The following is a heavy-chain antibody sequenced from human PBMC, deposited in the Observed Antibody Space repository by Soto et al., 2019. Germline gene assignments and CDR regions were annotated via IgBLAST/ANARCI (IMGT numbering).Heavy chain of an antibody. CDR2: LSGSGTST. V-gene: IGHV3-23*01. D-gene: IGHD6-19*01. CDR1: GFSLVNYA. Sequence: GGSLRLSCAASGFSLVNYAMNWVRQAPGKGLEWVSGLSGSGTSTYYADSVKGRFTISRDNSRDTLFLQMNSLTADDTAVYYCAKATTNGGWFNPFDSWGQGALVTVSS. CDR3: AKATTNGGWFNPFDS. J-gene: IGHJ4*02.